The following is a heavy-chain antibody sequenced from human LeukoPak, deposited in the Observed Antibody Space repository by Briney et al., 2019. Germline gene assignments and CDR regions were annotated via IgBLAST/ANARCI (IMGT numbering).Heavy chain of an antibody. V-gene: IGHV1-18*01. D-gene: IGHD3-10*01. CDR3: ARERALWFGELSPNDY. CDR1: GYTFTSYG. J-gene: IGHJ4*02. Sequence: ASVKVFCKASGYTFTSYGISWVRQAPGQGLEWMGWNSAYNGNTNYAQKLQGRVTMTTDTSTSTGYMELRSLRSDDTAVYYCARERALWFGELSPNDYWGQGTLVAVSS. CDR2: NSAYNGNT.